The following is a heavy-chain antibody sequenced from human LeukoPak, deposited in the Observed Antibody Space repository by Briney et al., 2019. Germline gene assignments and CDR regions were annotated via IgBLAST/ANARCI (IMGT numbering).Heavy chain of an antibody. Sequence: GGSLRLSCAASGFSVRSNYMTWVRQAPGKGLEWVSVIYSGGSTYYADSVKGRFTISRDNSKNTLYLQMNSLRAEDTAMYYCARDLRESGSYFCQYWGQGTLVTVSS. CDR1: GFSVRSNY. CDR2: IYSGGST. J-gene: IGHJ4*02. CDR3: ARDLRESGSYFCQY. V-gene: IGHV3-53*01. D-gene: IGHD1-26*01.